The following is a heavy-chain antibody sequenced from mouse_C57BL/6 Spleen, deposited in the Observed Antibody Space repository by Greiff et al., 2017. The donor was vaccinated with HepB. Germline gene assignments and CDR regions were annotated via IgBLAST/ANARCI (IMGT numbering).Heavy chain of an antibody. CDR1: GFTFSDYG. V-gene: IGHV5-17*01. CDR3: ARDCFYAMYY. J-gene: IGHJ4*01. CDR2: ISSGSSTI. Sequence: EVKVVESGGGLVKPGGSLKLSCAASGFTFSDYGMHWVRQAPEKGLEWVAYISSGSSTIYYADTVKGRFTISRDNAKNTLFLQMTSLRSEDTAMYYCARDCFYAMYYWGQGTSVTVSS.